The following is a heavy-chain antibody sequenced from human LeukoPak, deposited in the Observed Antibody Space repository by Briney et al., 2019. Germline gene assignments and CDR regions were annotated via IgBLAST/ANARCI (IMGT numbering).Heavy chain of an antibody. CDR1: GFTFDDYA. CDR3: AKDIGYCSGGSCREYYFDY. J-gene: IGHJ4*02. Sequence: PGGSLRLSCAASGFTFDDYAMHWVRRAPGEGREWGSGISWNSGSIGYADSVKGRFTISRDNAKNTLYLPMNSLRAEDPALYYCAKDIGYCSGGSCREYYFDYWGQGTLVTVSS. V-gene: IGHV3-9*01. D-gene: IGHD2-15*01. CDR2: ISWNSGSI.